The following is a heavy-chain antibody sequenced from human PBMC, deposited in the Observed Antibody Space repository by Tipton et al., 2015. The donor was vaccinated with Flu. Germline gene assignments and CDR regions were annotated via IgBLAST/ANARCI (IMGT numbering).Heavy chain of an antibody. V-gene: IGHV3-7*01. CDR1: GFTFSTYW. J-gene: IGHJ4*02. CDR2: INQNGRDK. CDR3: ARAQSYYDSSGYCDFDL. D-gene: IGHD3-22*01. Sequence: VQLVQSGGGLVQPGGSLRLSCAASGFTFSTYWMSWVRQAPGKGLEWVANINQNGRDKYYVDSVKGRFTISRDNAKNSLFLQMNSLRVEDTNVYYCARAQSYYDSSGYCDFDLWGQGTLVTVSS.